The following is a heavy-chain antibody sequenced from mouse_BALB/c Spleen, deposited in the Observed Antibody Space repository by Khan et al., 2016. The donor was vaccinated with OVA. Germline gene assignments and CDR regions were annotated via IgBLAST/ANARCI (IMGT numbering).Heavy chain of an antibody. CDR1: GYSITSDYA. J-gene: IGHJ2*01. CDR2: ISYSGRT. Sequence: EVQLQESGPGLVKPSQSLSLTCTVTGYSITSDYAWNWIRQFPGNKLEWMGYISYSGRTSYNPSLKSRISITRATSKNQFFLQLNSVTAEDTATYYCGRAGLISTVVADSFDYWGQGTTLTVSS. D-gene: IGHD1-1*01. V-gene: IGHV3-2*02. CDR3: GRAGLISTVVADSFDY.